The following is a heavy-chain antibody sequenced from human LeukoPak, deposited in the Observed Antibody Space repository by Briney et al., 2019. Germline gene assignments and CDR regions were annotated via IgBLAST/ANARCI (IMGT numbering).Heavy chain of an antibody. Sequence: SVKVSCKASGGTFSSYAISWVRQAPGQGLEWMGRIIPIFGTANYAQKFQGRVTITTDESTSTACMELSSLRSEDTAVYYCARSEERIQLWPDDFDYWGQGTLVTVSS. J-gene: IGHJ4*02. CDR3: ARSEERIQLWPDDFDY. CDR2: IIPIFGTA. D-gene: IGHD5-18*01. V-gene: IGHV1-69*05. CDR1: GGTFSSYA.